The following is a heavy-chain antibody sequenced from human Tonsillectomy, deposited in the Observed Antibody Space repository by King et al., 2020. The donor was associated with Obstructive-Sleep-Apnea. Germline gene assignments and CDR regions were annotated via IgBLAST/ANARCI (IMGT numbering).Heavy chain of an antibody. CDR2: ISYDGSNK. D-gene: IGHD4-23*01. CDR1: GFTFSSYA. CDR3: VKGEDGGIPEDAFVI. Sequence: QLVQSGGGLVQPGRSLRLSCAASGFTFSSYAMHWVRQAPGKGLEWLAFISYDGSNKYFAASVKGRFTLSRDNSKNTLYLQMNSLGAEDTAVYYCVKGEDGGIPEDAFVIWGKGTMVTVSS. J-gene: IGHJ3*02. V-gene: IGHV3-30*18.